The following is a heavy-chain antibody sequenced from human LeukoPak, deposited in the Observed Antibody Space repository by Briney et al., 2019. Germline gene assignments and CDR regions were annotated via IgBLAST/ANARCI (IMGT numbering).Heavy chain of an antibody. CDR3: ARADYSSSWYVFDY. CDR2: ISGTGGNT. V-gene: IGHV3-23*01. D-gene: IGHD6-13*01. J-gene: IGHJ4*02. CDR1: GFTFNTYA. Sequence: GGSLRLSCAASGFTFNTYAMSWVRQAPGKGLEWVSTISGTGGNTYYADSVKGRFTISRDNSRNTLYLQMSGLRAEDTAVYYCARADYSSSWYVFDYWGQGTLVTVSS.